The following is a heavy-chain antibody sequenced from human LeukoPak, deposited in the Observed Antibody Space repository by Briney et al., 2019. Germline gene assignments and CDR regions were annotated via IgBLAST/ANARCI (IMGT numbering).Heavy chain of an antibody. CDR1: GYSISSGYC. J-gene: IGHJ4*02. CDR3: ARAVGGDGSGSL. CDR2: IYHSGST. Sequence: SETLSLTCTVSGYSISSGYCWGWIRQPPGKGLEWIGSIYHSGSTYYNPSLKSRVTMSVDTSKNQFSLKLSSVTAADTAVYYCARAVGGDGSGSLWGPGTLVTVSS. V-gene: IGHV4-38-2*02. D-gene: IGHD3-10*01.